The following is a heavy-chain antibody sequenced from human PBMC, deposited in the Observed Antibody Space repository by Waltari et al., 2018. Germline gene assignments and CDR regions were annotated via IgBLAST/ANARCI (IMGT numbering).Heavy chain of an antibody. CDR1: GYTFSSYS. J-gene: IGHJ4*02. D-gene: IGHD2-15*01. CDR3: ARDAGRVEVVGVSGNLDY. Sequence: QVQLVQSGAEVKKPGASVKVSCKASGYTFSSYSMHWVRKAPGQRLQWMGWINTANGNTKYSQEFQGRVTITRDTSATTVYMELSRLRSDDMAVFYCARDAGRVEVVGVSGNLDYWGQGSLVTVSS. V-gene: IGHV1-3*03. CDR2: INTANGNT.